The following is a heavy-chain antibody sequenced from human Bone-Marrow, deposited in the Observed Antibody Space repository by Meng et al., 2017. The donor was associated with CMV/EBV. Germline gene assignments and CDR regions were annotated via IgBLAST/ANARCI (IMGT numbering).Heavy chain of an antibody. CDR3: ASITTSYTRFDY. Sequence: SAPLSSSRTISGGSISTSGYYWGWIRQPPGKGLEWIGSIYHGGSTYYSPSLKNRVTISLDTSKSQFSLNLNSVTAADTAIYYCASITTSYTRFDYWGQGTLVTVSS. D-gene: IGHD4-11*01. V-gene: IGHV4-39*07. J-gene: IGHJ4*02. CDR1: GGSISTSGYY. CDR2: IYHGGST.